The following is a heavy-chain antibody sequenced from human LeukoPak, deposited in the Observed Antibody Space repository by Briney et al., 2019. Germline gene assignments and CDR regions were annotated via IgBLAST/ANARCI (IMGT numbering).Heavy chain of an antibody. CDR1: GFTFSSYS. D-gene: IGHD3-9*01. J-gene: IGHJ5*02. Sequence: GGSLRLSCAASGFTFSSYSLNWVRQAPGKGLEWISYISSSGSNIDYADSVKGRFTISRDNGKNSLFLQMNSLRVEDKAVYYCARTAFDWSQVGGNWFDPWGQGTLVTVSS. CDR3: ARTAFDWSQVGGNWFDP. V-gene: IGHV3-48*03. CDR2: ISSSGSNI.